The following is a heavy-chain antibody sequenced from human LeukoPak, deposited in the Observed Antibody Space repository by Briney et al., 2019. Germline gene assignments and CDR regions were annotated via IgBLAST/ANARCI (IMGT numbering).Heavy chain of an antibody. CDR1: GYTLTNYA. CDR2: ISAGNGNT. D-gene: IGHD6-13*01. J-gene: IGHJ5*02. Sequence: ASVKVSCKASGYTLTNYAIHWVRRAPGQGLEWMGWISAGNGNTKYSQNFQGRVTITRDTSASTAYMELSSLRSEDTAVYYCARGLGYGVFDPWGQGTLVTVSS. V-gene: IGHV1-3*01. CDR3: ARGLGYGVFDP.